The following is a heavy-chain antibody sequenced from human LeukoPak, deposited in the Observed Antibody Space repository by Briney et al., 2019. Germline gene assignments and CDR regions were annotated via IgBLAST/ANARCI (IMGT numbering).Heavy chain of an antibody. CDR3: ARGKNYYDSSGYPRSNWFDP. V-gene: IGHV4-59*01. CDR2: IYYSGST. J-gene: IGHJ5*02. Sequence: SETLSLTCTVSGVSISSYYWSWIRQPPGKGLEWIGYIYYSGSTNYNPSLKSRVTISVDTSKNQFSLKLSSVTAADTAVYYCARGKNYYDSSGYPRSNWFDPWGQGTLVTVSS. D-gene: IGHD3-22*01. CDR1: GVSISSYY.